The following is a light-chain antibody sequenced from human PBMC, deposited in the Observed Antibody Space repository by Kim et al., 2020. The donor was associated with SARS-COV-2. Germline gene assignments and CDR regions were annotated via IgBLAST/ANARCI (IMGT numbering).Light chain of an antibody. J-gene: IGKJ4*01. CDR1: QDISNY. V-gene: IGKV1-33*01. CDR3: QQYDNLLALT. Sequence: DIQMTQSPSSLSASVGDRVTITCQASQDISNYLNWYQQKPGKAPKLLIYDASNLETGVPSRFSGSGSGTDFTFTISSLQPEDIATYYCQQYDNLLALTFGGGTELEI. CDR2: DAS.